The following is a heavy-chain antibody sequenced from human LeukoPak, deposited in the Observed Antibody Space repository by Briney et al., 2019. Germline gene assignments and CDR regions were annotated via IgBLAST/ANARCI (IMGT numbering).Heavy chain of an antibody. Sequence: SETLSLTCTASGGSISSYYWSWIRQPPGKGLEWIGYMYYSGSTNYNPSLKSRVTISLDTSNNQFSLKLTSVTAADTAVYYCARAHRNSWYMDYWGQGTLVTVSS. CDR2: MYYSGST. CDR3: ARAHRNSWYMDY. D-gene: IGHD6-13*01. CDR1: GGSISSYY. V-gene: IGHV4-59*01. J-gene: IGHJ4*02.